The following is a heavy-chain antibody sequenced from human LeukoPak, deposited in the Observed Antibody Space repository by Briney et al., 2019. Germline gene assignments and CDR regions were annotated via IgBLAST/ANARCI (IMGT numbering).Heavy chain of an antibody. D-gene: IGHD1-1*01. J-gene: IGHJ3*02. V-gene: IGHV3-21*01. CDR3: ARTYKGRDAFDI. CDR2: ISSSSSYI. CDR1: GFTFSSYS. Sequence: GGSLRLSCAASGFTFSSYSMNWVRQAPGKGLEWVSSISSSSSYIYYAGSVKGRFTISRDNAKNSLYLQMNSLRAEDTAVYYCARTYKGRDAFDIWGQGTMVTVSS.